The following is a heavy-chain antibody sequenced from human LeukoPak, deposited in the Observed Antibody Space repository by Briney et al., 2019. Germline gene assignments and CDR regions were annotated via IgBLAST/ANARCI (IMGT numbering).Heavy chain of an antibody. Sequence: GGSLRLSCAASGFTFSSDRMSWVRQAPGKGRGGVAKINEGGGEKYHVDSVRCRFTISRDNAKNSVNLQMTGMRAEDTAVYYCARAGNKGSVDYWGQGALLTVSS. CDR1: GFTFSSDR. CDR3: ARAGNKGSVDY. CDR2: INEGGGEK. D-gene: IGHD1/OR15-1a*01. J-gene: IGHJ4*02. V-gene: IGHV3-7*01.